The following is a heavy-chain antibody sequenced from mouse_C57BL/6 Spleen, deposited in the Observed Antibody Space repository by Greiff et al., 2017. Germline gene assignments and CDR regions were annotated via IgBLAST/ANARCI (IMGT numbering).Heavy chain of an antibody. CDR2: IDPSDSET. D-gene: IGHD1-1*01. J-gene: IGHJ2*01. CDR1: GYTFTSYW. CDR3: ARGGATVVAYYFDY. V-gene: IGHV1-52*01. Sequence: QVQLQQPGAELVRPGSSVKLSCKASGYTFTSYWMHWVKQRPIQGLEWIGNIDPSDSETHYNQKFKDKATCTVDKSSSTASMQLSSLTSEDSAVYYCARGGATVVAYYFDYWGKGTTLTVSS.